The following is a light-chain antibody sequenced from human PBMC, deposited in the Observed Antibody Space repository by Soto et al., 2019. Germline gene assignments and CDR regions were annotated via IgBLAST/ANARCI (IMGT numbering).Light chain of an antibody. CDR2: KAS. CDR1: ESISSW. V-gene: IGKV1-5*03. J-gene: IGKJ2*01. CDR3: QQLQSYTPYT. Sequence: DIQMTQSPSTLSVSIGDRVTITCRASESISSWLAWYQQKPGKAPNLLIYKASSLESGDPSRFSGNGYGTEFTLTNSSLQPDDFASHYRQQLQSYTPYTLGQGTKLQIK.